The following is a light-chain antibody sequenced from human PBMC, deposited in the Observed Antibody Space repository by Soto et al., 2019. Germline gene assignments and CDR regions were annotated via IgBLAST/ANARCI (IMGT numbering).Light chain of an antibody. V-gene: IGKV3-11*01. J-gene: IGKJ4*01. Sequence: EIVLTQSPGALSLSRGERATRSCRASQSVSSYLAWYQQKPGQAPRLLIYDASNRATGIPARFSGSGSGTDFTLTISSLEPGDFAVYYCQQRSNWPLTFGGGTKVDIK. CDR1: QSVSSY. CDR2: DAS. CDR3: QQRSNWPLT.